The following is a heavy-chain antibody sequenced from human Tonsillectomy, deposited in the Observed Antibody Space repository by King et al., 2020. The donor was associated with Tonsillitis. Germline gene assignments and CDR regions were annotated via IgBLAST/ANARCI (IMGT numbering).Heavy chain of an antibody. CDR3: ASDDYRGNSD. Sequence: VQLVQSGTEVKKPGSSVKVSCKASGGTFSSDAINWVRQAPGQGLKWMGRIIPILGITNYAQEFQGRVTITADRSTSTAYMELISLRSDDTAVYYCASDDYRGNSDWGQGTLVTVSS. J-gene: IGHJ4*02. CDR2: IIPILGIT. CDR1: GGTFSSDA. V-gene: IGHV1-69*04. D-gene: IGHD4-23*01.